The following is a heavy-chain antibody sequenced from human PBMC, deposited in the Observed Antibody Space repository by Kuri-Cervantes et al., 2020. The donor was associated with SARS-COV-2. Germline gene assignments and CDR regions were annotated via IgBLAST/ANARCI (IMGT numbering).Heavy chain of an antibody. Sequence: SETLSLTCTVSGGSISSSSYCWGWIRQPPGKGLEWIGSIYYSGSTYYNPSLKSRVTISVDTSKNQFSLKLSSVTAADTAVYYCARRAWRLLNYLDYWGRGTLVTVSS. CDR2: IYYSGST. V-gene: IGHV4-39*01. CDR1: GGSISSSSYC. J-gene: IGHJ4*02. CDR3: ARRAWRLLNYLDY. D-gene: IGHD3-22*01.